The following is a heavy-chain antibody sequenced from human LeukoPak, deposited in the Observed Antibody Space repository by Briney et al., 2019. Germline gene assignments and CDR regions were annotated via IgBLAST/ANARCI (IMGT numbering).Heavy chain of an antibody. J-gene: IGHJ4*02. CDR2: MNSDGSRI. CDR1: GFPFSPYR. D-gene: IGHD6-13*01. Sequence: PGGSLRLSCAASGFPFSPYRVPWVRQGPGKGLVWVSGMNSDGSRIVYADSVKARFTISRDNAKNTLYLQMNSLRAEATAVYYCARGESSSWYDWGQGTLVTVSS. V-gene: IGHV3-74*01. CDR3: ARGESSSWYD.